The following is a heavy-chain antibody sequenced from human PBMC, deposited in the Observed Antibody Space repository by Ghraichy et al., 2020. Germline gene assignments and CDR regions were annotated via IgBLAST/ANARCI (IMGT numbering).Heavy chain of an antibody. Sequence: GALRLSCAASGFTLRNYWMHWVRQAPGKGLVWVSRIKSDGSSTIYADSVKGRFTISRDNAKNTLYLQMNSLRAEDTAVYYCAREYCSGGRCYFGTGGSHFDDWGQGTLVTVSS. D-gene: IGHD2-15*01. CDR3: AREYCSGGRCYFGTGGSHFDD. CDR1: GFTLRNYW. V-gene: IGHV3-74*01. J-gene: IGHJ4*02. CDR2: IKSDGSST.